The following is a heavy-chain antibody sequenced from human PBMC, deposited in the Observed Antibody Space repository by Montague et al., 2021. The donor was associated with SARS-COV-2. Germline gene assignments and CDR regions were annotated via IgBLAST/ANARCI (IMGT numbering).Heavy chain of an antibody. CDR1: GGSISSGGHY. V-gene: IGHV4-31*03. D-gene: IGHD3-3*01. CDR2: IYYGGST. J-gene: IGHJ4*02. Sequence: TLSLTCTVSGGSISSGGHYWSWIRQHPGKGLEWIGYIYYGGSTYYNPSLKSRVTISVDTSKNQFSLKLSSVTAADTAVYYCARGGTIFGVVTFPFDYWGQGTLVTVSS. CDR3: ARGGTIFGVVTFPFDY.